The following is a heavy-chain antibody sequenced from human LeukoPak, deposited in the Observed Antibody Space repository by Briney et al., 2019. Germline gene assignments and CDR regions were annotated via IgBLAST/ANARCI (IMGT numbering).Heavy chain of an antibody. J-gene: IGHJ3*02. Sequence: PSETLSLTCAVYGGSFSGYYWSWIRQPPGKGLEWIGEINHSGSTNYNPSLKSRVTISVDTSKNQFSLKLSSVTAADTAVYYCARDCGQDAFDIWGQGTMVTVSS. CDR3: ARDCGQDAFDI. D-gene: IGHD2-21*01. CDR1: GGSFSGYY. V-gene: IGHV4-34*01. CDR2: INHSGST.